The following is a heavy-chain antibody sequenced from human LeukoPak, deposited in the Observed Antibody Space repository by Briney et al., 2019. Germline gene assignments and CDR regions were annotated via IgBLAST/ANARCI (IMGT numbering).Heavy chain of an antibody. V-gene: IGHV1-2*02. CDR2: IDPNSGGT. CDR3: ARDSIAAAGLYFDY. Sequence: ASVKVSCKASGYTFTGYCMHWVRQAPGQGLEWMGWIDPNSGGTRYAQKLQGRVTMTRDTSISAAYMELSRLTSDDTAVYYCARDSIAAAGLYFDYWGQGTLVTVSS. D-gene: IGHD6-13*01. CDR1: GYTFTGYC. J-gene: IGHJ4*02.